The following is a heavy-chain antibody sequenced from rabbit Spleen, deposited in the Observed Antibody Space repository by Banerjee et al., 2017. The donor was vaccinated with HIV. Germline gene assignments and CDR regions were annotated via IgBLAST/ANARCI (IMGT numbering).Heavy chain of an antibody. J-gene: IGHJ4*01. CDR2: IYTGSGNG. CDR3: ARDLGYVTYSYIMEL. V-gene: IGHV1S40*01. D-gene: IGHD6-1*01. Sequence: QSLEESGGDLVKPGASLTLTCIASGVSFSVSSYICWVRQAPGKGLEWIACIYTGSGNGYYANWAKGRFTISKTSSTTVTLQMTSLTAADTATYFCARDLGYVTYSYIMELWGPGTLVTVS. CDR1: GVSFSVSSY.